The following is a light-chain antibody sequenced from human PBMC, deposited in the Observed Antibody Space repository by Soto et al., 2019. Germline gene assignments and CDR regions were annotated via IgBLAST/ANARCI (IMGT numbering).Light chain of an antibody. CDR1: QGISSF. Sequence: IQLTQSPSSLSASVGDRVTITCRASQGISSFLAWYQQKPGKAPKLLIYGASTLQSGVPSRFSDSGSGTDFTLTIGSLQPEDFATYYCQQLNSFPIPFGPGTKVYIK. V-gene: IGKV1-9*01. CDR2: GAS. J-gene: IGKJ3*01. CDR3: QQLNSFPIP.